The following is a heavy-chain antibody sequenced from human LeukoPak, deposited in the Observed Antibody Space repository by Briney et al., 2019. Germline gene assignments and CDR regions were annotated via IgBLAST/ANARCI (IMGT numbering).Heavy chain of an antibody. D-gene: IGHD3-10*01. CDR1: GFTFSNYW. CDR3: ARDKKSGESSEIDY. V-gene: IGHV3-74*01. Sequence: GGSLRLSCAASGFTFSNYWVHWVRQAPGKGLVWVSRINRDGSTTNYADSVKGRFTVSRGNAKNTLNLQMNSLRAEDTAVYYCARDKKSGESSEIDYWGQGTLVTVSS. CDR2: INRDGSTT. J-gene: IGHJ4*02.